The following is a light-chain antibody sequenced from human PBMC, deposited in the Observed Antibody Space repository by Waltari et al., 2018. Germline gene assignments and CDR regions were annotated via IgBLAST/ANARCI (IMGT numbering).Light chain of an antibody. CDR2: DST. Sequence: QSALTQPAPLSGPPERPIPISPTRTSSYVGGYTSVSWYQQHPGKAPKLMIYDSTKRPSGVSDRFSGSKSGNTASLTISGLQAEDEADYYCNSYTSSSTLWVFGGGTKLTVL. CDR1: SSYVGGYTS. J-gene: IGLJ3*02. V-gene: IGLV2-14*01. CDR3: NSYTSSSTLWV.